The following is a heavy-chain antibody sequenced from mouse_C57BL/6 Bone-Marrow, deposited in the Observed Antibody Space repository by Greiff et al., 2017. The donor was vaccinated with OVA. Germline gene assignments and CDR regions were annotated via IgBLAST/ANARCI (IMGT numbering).Heavy chain of an antibody. D-gene: IGHD2-4*01. J-gene: IGHJ3*01. Sequence: EVQLQESGPGLVKPSQSLSLTCSVTGYSITSGYYWNWIRQFPGNKLEWMGYISYDGSNNYNPSLKNRISITRDTTKNQFFLKLNSVTTEDTATYYCASIYYDYERFPYWGQGTLVTVSA. CDR1: GYSITSGYY. V-gene: IGHV3-6*01. CDR3: ASIYYDYERFPY. CDR2: ISYDGSN.